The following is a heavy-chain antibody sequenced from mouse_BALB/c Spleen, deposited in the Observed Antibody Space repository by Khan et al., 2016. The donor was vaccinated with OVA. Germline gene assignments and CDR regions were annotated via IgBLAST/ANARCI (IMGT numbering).Heavy chain of an antibody. Sequence: EVQLVETGPGLVKPSQSLSLTCTVTGYSITTNYAWDWIRQFPGNKLEWMGYISYSGSTSYNPSLKSRISITRDTSKNQFFLQLNSATTEDTATYYCARKNYYGYAVDYWGQGTSVTVSS. CDR1: GYSITTNYA. V-gene: IGHV3-2*02. CDR2: ISYSGST. CDR3: ARKNYYGYAVDY. D-gene: IGHD1-1*01. J-gene: IGHJ4*01.